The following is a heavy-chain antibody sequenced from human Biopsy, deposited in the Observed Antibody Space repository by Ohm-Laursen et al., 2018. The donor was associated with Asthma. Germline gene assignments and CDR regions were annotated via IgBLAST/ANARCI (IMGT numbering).Heavy chain of an antibody. Sequence: GASVKVSCKASGYTFIHFAIHRVRQAPGQRLEWMGWINAGDGNTKYSQKFQGRVTITRDTSASTAYMDLRSLRSEDTAMYYCARTYYDFLTGQVNDAFALWGQGTMVTVSS. D-gene: IGHD3-9*01. CDR3: ARTYYDFLTGQVNDAFAL. J-gene: IGHJ3*01. CDR1: GYTFIHFA. CDR2: INAGDGNT. V-gene: IGHV1-3*01.